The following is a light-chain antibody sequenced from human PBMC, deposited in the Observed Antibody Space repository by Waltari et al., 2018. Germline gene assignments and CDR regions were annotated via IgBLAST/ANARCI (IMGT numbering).Light chain of an antibody. CDR3: QQSYIIPYT. CDR1: HSSSSY. CDR2: PAS. Sequence: DVQMTQSPSSLSASVGDRVTITCRASHSSSSYLNWYQQKPGKAPRLLIFPASSLESGVPSRFRGRGSGTDFTLTISSLQPEDFATYYCQQSYIIPYTFGQGTKLEIK. J-gene: IGKJ2*01. V-gene: IGKV1-39*01.